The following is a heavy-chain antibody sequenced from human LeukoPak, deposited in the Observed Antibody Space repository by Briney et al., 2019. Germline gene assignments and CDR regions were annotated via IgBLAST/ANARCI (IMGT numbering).Heavy chain of an antibody. V-gene: IGHV4-39*01. Sequence: SETLSLTCTVSGGSISSSIYYCGWIRQPPGKGLEWIGSIYYSGRTYYNPSLKSRVTISVDTSKNQFSLKLSSVTAADTAVYYCASLRFLEWFFGTTSEYYFDYCGQGTLVTVSS. D-gene: IGHD3-3*01. J-gene: IGHJ4*02. CDR1: GGSISSSIYY. CDR3: ASLRFLEWFFGTTSEYYFDY. CDR2: IYYSGRT.